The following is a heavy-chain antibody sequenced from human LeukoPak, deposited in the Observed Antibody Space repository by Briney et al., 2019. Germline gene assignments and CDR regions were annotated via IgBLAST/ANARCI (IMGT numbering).Heavy chain of an antibody. J-gene: IGHJ3*02. Sequence: SETLSLTCTVSGGSISSYYWSWIRQPPGKGLEWIGYIYYSGSTNYNPSLKSRVTISVDTSKNQFSLKLSSVTAADTAVYYCAREIRYDFWSGYYTEDDAFDIWGQGTMVTVSS. CDR2: IYYSGST. D-gene: IGHD3-3*01. V-gene: IGHV4-59*01. CDR3: AREIRYDFWSGYYTEDDAFDI. CDR1: GGSISSYY.